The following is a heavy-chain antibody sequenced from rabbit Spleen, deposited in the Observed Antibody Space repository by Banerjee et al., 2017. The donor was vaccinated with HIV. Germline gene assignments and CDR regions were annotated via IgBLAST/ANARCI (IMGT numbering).Heavy chain of an antibody. CDR3: ARDTGSSFSSYGMDL. V-gene: IGHV1S40*01. Sequence: QSLEESGGGLVQPEGSLTLTCTASAFSFSSSYYMCWVRQAPGKGLEWISCIAGSSSDFTYSATWAKGRFTCSKTSSTTVTLQMTSLTVADTATYFCARDTGSSFSSYGMDLWGQGTLVTVS. J-gene: IGHJ6*01. D-gene: IGHD8-1*01. CDR1: AFSFSSSYY. CDR2: IAGSSSDFT.